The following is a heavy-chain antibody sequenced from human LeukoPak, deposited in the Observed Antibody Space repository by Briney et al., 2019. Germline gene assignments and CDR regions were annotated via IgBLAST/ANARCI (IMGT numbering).Heavy chain of an antibody. CDR2: INHSGST. J-gene: IGHJ4*02. D-gene: IGHD3-22*01. CDR1: GGSFSGYY. V-gene: IGHV4-34*01. CDR3: ARGNNYYDSSGLDY. Sequence: SETLSLTCAVYGGSFSGYYWSWIRQPPGKGLEWIGEINHSGSTNYNPSLKSRVTISVDTPKNQFSLKLSSVTAADTAVYYCARGNNYYDSSGLDYWGQGTLVTVSS.